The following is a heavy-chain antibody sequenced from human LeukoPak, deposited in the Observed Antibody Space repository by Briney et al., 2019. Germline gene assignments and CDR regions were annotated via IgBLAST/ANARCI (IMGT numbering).Heavy chain of an antibody. CDR1: GGSISYYY. Sequence: PSETLSLTCSVSGGSISYYYWSWIRQPPGKGLEWIEYSHDSGESNYNPSLQSRVIISRDTSKNQFSLNLMSVTAADTAVYYCAASSHSGSYRAYWGQGTPVTVSS. CDR2: SHDSGES. D-gene: IGHD3-10*01. V-gene: IGHV4-59*08. CDR3: AASSHSGSYRAY. J-gene: IGHJ4*02.